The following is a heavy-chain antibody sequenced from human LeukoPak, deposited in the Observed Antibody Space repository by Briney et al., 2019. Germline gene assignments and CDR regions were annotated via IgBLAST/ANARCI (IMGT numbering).Heavy chain of an antibody. Sequence: ASVKVSCKASGYTFTCYAMHWVRQAPGQRLEWMGWINAGNGNTKYSQKFQGRVTITRDTSASTAYMELSSLRSEDTAVYYCARFGHENWGGFDYWGQGTLVTVSS. J-gene: IGHJ4*02. D-gene: IGHD7-27*01. CDR2: INAGNGNT. CDR3: ARFGHENWGGFDY. CDR1: GYTFTCYA. V-gene: IGHV1-3*01.